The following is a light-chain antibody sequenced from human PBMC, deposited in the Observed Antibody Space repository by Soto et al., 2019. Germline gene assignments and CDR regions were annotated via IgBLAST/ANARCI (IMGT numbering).Light chain of an antibody. V-gene: IGLV2-14*01. CDR1: NSDVGGYNF. CDR2: EVS. J-gene: IGLJ1*01. Sequence: QSVLTQPASVSGSPGQSITISCTGTNSDVGGYNFVSWYQQHPGKAPKLMIHEVSNRPSWVSNRFSGSKSGNTASLTISGLQAEDEADYYCSSYISSSSLYVFGTGTKLTVL. CDR3: SSYISSSSLYV.